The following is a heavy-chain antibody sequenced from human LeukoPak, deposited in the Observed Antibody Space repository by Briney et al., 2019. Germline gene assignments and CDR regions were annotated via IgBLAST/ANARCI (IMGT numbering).Heavy chain of an antibody. Sequence: GGSLRLSCAASGFTVSSNYMSWVRQAPGKGLEWVSVIYSGGSTYYADSVKGRFTVSRDNSKNTLYLQMNSLRAEDTAVYYCARVPFTYDSSGDSFDIRGQGTMVTVSS. CDR2: IYSGGST. CDR3: ARVPFTYDSSGDSFDI. J-gene: IGHJ3*02. D-gene: IGHD3-22*01. V-gene: IGHV3-66*01. CDR1: GFTVSSNY.